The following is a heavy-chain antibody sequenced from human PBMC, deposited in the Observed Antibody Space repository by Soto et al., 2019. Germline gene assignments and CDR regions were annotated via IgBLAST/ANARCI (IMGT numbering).Heavy chain of an antibody. CDR1: GFTFSSYA. CDR3: ARDKESYYYYGMDV. J-gene: IGHJ6*02. CDR2: ISYDGSNK. V-gene: IGHV3-30-3*01. Sequence: QVQLVESGGGVVQPGRSLRLSCAASGFTFSSYAMHWVRQAPGKGLEWVAVISYDGSNKYYADSVKGRFTISRDNSKNPLYLQMNSLRAEDTAVYYCARDKESYYYYGMDVWGQGTTVTVSS.